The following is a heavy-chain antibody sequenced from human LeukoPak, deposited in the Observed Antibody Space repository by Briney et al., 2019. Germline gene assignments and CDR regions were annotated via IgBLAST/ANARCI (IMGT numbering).Heavy chain of an antibody. V-gene: IGHV3-7*01. D-gene: IGHD3-10*01. CDR2: IKRDGNEK. CDR3: AKEGAYPIITYDS. CDR1: GFTFSSYW. J-gene: IGHJ5*01. Sequence: GGSLRLSCAASGFTFSSYWMNWVRQAPGKGLEWVANIKRDGNEKNYVDSVRGRFSISRDNAKNSLYLQMDSLRAEDTAVYYCAKEGAYPIITYDSWGQGALVTVSA.